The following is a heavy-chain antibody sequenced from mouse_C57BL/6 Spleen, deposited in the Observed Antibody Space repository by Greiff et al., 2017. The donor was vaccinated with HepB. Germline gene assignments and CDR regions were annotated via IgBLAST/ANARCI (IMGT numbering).Heavy chain of an antibody. CDR2: ISYDGSN. CDR1: GYSITSGYY. J-gene: IGHJ3*01. CDR3: AREDGYYR. Sequence: VQLKESGPGLVKPSQSLSLTCSVTGYSITSGYYWNWIRQFPGNKLEWMGYISYDGSNNYNPSLKNRISITRDTSKNQFFLKLNSVTTEDTATYYCAREDGYYRWGQGTLVTVSA. D-gene: IGHD2-3*01. V-gene: IGHV3-6*01.